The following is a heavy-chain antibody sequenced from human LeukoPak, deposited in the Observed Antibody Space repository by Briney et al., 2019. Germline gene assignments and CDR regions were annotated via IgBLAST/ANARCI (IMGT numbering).Heavy chain of an antibody. CDR2: ISGSGGRT. CDR3: TKDREQMVPQAPPRAPYAMDV. J-gene: IGHJ6*02. CDR1: GFTFSSYA. D-gene: IGHD6-13*01. Sequence: GGSLRLSCAASGFTFSSYALSWVRQAPGKGLEWVSAISGSGGRTDYADSVRGRFTTSRDNSKNTVYMQMNSLRAEDTAVYYCTKDREQMVPQAPPRAPYAMDVWGQGTTVTVSS. V-gene: IGHV3-23*01.